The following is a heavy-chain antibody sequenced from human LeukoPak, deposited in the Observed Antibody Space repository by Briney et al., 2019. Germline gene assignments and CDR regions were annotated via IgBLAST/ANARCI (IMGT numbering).Heavy chain of an antibody. CDR1: GGSISSGGYY. V-gene: IGHV4-30-2*01. D-gene: IGHD3-22*01. J-gene: IGHJ4*02. Sequence: SETLSLTCTVSGGSISSGGYYWSWIRQPPGKGLEWIGYIYHSGSTYYNPSLKSRVTISVDTSKNQFSLKLSSVTAADTAVYYCAREAYYDSSGYYYFDYWGQGTLVTVSS. CDR3: AREAYYDSSGYYYFDY. CDR2: IYHSGST.